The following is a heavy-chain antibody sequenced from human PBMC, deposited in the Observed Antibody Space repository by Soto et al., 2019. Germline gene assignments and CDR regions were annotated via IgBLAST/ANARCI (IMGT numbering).Heavy chain of an antibody. V-gene: IGHV5-10-1*01. CDR3: ARHGLAVAGTSWFDP. J-gene: IGHJ5*02. CDR2: IDPSDSYT. D-gene: IGHD6-19*01. Sequence: PGESLKISCKGSGYSFTSYWIGWVRQMPGKGLEWMGRIDPSDSYTNYSPSFQGHVTISADKSISTAYLQWSSLKASDTAMYYCARHGLAVAGTSWFDPWGQGTLVTVSS. CDR1: GYSFTSYW.